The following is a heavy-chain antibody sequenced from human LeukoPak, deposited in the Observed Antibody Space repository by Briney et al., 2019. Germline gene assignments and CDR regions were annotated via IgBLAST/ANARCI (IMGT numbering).Heavy chain of an antibody. CDR2: ISYDGTDK. CDR1: GFTFTSYA. V-gene: IGHV3-30*04. D-gene: IGHD4/OR15-4a*01. CDR3: ARGTFYYGDNYNTRAFGQPFDS. Sequence: GTSLRLSCAASGFTFTSYALHWVRQAPGKGLDWLSDISYDGTDKNYADSVRGRFTISRDNSKNTLYLKINSLRAEDTAIYYCARGTFYYGDNYNTRAFGQPFDSWGQGTLVTVSS. J-gene: IGHJ4*02.